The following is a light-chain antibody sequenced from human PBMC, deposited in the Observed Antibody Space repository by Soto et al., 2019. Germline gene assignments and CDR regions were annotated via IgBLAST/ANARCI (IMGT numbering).Light chain of an antibody. Sequence: DIQMTQTPPSLSASVGDRVTITCRASQAISKYLAWYQQKPGKVPKLLIYAASTLQSGVPSRFSGSGSGTDFTLTFSSLQPEDVATYYCQKYDSAPLFTFGPGTRVDVK. V-gene: IGKV1-27*01. CDR2: AAS. J-gene: IGKJ3*01. CDR1: QAISKY. CDR3: QKYDSAPLFT.